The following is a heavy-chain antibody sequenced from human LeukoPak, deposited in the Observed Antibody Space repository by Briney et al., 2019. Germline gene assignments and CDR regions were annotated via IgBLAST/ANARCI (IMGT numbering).Heavy chain of an antibody. CDR3: ARGGRTMIVVVITTPSAFDI. CDR1: GGSFSGYY. Sequence: SETLSLTCAVYGGSFSGYYWSWIRQPPGKGLEWIGEINHSGSTNYNPSLKSRVTISVDTSKNQFSLKLSSVTAADTAVYYCARGGRTMIVVVITTPSAFDIWGQGTMVTVSS. CDR2: INHSGST. V-gene: IGHV4-34*01. D-gene: IGHD3-22*01. J-gene: IGHJ3*02.